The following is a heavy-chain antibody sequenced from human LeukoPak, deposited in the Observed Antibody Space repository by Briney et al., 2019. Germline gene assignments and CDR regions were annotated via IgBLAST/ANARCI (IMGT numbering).Heavy chain of an antibody. Sequence: SETLSLTCDVSGGSFSGYYWNWIRQPPGKGLEWIGDINHSGSTNYNLSLKSRVTMSVDTSKNQFSLKLSSVTAADTAVYYCARVQSRLSWFDPWGQGTLVTVSS. CDR3: ARVQSRLSWFDP. CDR2: INHSGST. J-gene: IGHJ5*02. CDR1: GGSFSGYY. V-gene: IGHV4-34*01.